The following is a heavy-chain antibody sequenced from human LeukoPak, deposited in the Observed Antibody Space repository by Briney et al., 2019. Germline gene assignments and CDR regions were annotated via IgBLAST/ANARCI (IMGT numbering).Heavy chain of an antibody. CDR2: IYYSGST. Sequence: PSETLSLTCTVSGGSISSSSYYWGWIRQPPGKGLEWIGSIYYSGSTYYNPSLKSRVTISVDTSKNQFSLRLNSVAAADTAVYYCARGHYTSSWYVFDYWGQGTLVTVSS. J-gene: IGHJ4*02. CDR1: GGSISSSSYY. D-gene: IGHD6-13*01. CDR3: ARGHYTSSWYVFDY. V-gene: IGHV4-39*07.